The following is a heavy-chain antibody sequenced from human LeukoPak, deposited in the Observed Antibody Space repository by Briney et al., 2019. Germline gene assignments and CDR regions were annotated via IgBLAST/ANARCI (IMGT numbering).Heavy chain of an antibody. CDR3: ARKGIEVALDY. V-gene: IGHV3-30*04. J-gene: IGHJ4*02. CDR2: ISYDGSNK. CDR1: GCTFSRYS. Sequence: GRSLRLSCAASGCTFSRYSMHWVRQAPGKGLEWVAVISYDGSNKYYADSVKGRFTISRDNSKNTLYLQMNSLRAEDTAVYYCARKGIEVALDYWGQATLVTVSS. D-gene: IGHD2/OR15-2a*01.